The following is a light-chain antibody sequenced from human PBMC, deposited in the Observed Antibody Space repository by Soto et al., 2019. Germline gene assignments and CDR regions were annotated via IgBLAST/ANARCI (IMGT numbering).Light chain of an antibody. CDR2: GAS. CDR1: QSVSSSY. CDR3: QQYGSSPRT. V-gene: IGKV3-20*01. J-gene: IGKJ1*01. Sequence: LSCRASQSVSSSYLAWYQQKPGQAPRLLIYGASSRATGIPDRFSGSGSRTDFTLTISRLEPEDFAVYYCQQYGSSPRTFGQGTKVDIK.